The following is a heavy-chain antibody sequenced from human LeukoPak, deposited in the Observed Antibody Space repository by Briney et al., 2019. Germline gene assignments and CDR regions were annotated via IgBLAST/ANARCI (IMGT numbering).Heavy chain of an antibody. V-gene: IGHV3-30-3*01. CDR3: ARATWLRSEHIDY. CDR1: GFTFSSYA. Sequence: GRSLRLSCAASGFTFSSYAMHWVRQAPGKGLEWVAVISYDGSNKYYADSVKGRFTISRDNSKNTLYLQMNSLRAEDTAVYYCARATWLRSEHIDYWGQGTLVTVSS. J-gene: IGHJ4*02. D-gene: IGHD5-12*01. CDR2: ISYDGSNK.